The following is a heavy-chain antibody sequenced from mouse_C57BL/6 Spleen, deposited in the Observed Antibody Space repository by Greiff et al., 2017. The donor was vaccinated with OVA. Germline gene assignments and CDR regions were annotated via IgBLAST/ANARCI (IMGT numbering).Heavy chain of an antibody. J-gene: IGHJ3*01. CDR3: WREGRRGAWFAY. Sequence: QVTLKVSGPGILQPSPPLSLACTFSGLSLSTSGMGLSWLRNPSGKALEWLGSLWNNDNYYNPSFKSRLTISKETSNYQVFLKLTSVDTADSATYYGAWREGRRGAWFAYWGQGTLVTVSA. D-gene: IGHD2-12*01. V-gene: IGHV8-2*01. CDR1: LSLSTSGMGL. CDR2: WNNDNY.